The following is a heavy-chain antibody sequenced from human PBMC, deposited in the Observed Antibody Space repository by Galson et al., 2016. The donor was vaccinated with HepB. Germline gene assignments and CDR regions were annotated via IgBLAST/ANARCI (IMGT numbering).Heavy chain of an antibody. Sequence: SVKVSCKASGYPFTNYYLHWVRQAPGQGLEWMGVIDPGGGRTTYAQKFQGRVTLTGDTSTSTVYMDLRSLRSEDTAVYYCARGGPYCSSTTCYRNNWFDPWGQGALVTVSS. CDR2: IDPGGGRT. V-gene: IGHV1-46*01. D-gene: IGHD2-2*02. CDR3: ARGGPYCSSTTCYRNNWFDP. J-gene: IGHJ5*02. CDR1: GYPFTNYY.